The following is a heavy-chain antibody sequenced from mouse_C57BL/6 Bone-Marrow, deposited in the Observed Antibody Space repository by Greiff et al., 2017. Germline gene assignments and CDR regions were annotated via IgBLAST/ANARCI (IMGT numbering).Heavy chain of an antibody. D-gene: IGHD2-3*01. V-gene: IGHV1-53*01. CDR1: GYTFTSYW. J-gene: IGHJ3*01. CDR2: INPSNGGT. CDR3: ARYDGYYPAWFAY. Sequence: QVQLQQPATELVKPGASVKLSCKASGYTFTSYWMHWVKQRPGQGLEWIGNINPSNGGTNYNEKFKSKATLTVDKSSSTAYMQLSSLTSEDSAVYYCARYDGYYPAWFAYWGQGTLVTVSA.